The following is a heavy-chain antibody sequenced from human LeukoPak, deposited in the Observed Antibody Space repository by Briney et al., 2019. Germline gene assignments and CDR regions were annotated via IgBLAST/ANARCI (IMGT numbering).Heavy chain of an antibody. CDR2: ISGSGGST. Sequence: GSLRLSCAASGFTFSSYAMSWVRQAPGKGLEWVSAISGSGGSTYYADSVKGRFTISRDNAKNSLYLQMNSLRAEDTAVYYCARDSSSWFEYRVCWGQGTLVTVSS. D-gene: IGHD6-13*01. CDR3: ARDSSSWFEYRVC. V-gene: IGHV3-23*01. J-gene: IGHJ4*02. CDR1: GFTFSSYA.